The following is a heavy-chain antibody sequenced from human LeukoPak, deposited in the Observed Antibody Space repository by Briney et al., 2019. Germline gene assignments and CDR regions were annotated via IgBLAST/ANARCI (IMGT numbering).Heavy chain of an antibody. J-gene: IGHJ4*02. Sequence: SETLSLTCTVSGGSISSYYWSWIRQPPGKGLEWIGSIYHSGSTYYNPSLKSRVTISVDTSKNQFSLKLSSVTAADTAVYYCARGAKIDYWGQGTLVTVSS. V-gene: IGHV4-38-2*02. CDR3: ARGAKIDY. CDR1: GGSISSYY. CDR2: IYHSGST.